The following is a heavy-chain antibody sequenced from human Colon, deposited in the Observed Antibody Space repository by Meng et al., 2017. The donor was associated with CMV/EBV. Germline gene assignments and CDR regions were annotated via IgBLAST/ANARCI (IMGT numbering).Heavy chain of an antibody. CDR2: IYYNGDT. CDR1: SMINNNYY. Sequence: SMINNNYYWGWVRQPPGKGLEWIATIYYNGDTYYNPSLKSRVTISVDTSKNQFSLRLTSVTAADTAVYYCARLGCSITTCYGSYWFDPWGQGTLVTVSS. J-gene: IGHJ5*02. V-gene: IGHV4-39*01. CDR3: ARLGCSITTCYGSYWFDP. D-gene: IGHD2-2*01.